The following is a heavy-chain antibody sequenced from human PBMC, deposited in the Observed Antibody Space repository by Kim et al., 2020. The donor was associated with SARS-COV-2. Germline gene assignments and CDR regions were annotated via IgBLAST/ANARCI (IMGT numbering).Heavy chain of an antibody. CDR3: AREGHRGSGYYSFFGK. V-gene: IGHV1-69*13. D-gene: IGHD3-22*01. CDR1: GGTFSSYA. Sequence: SVKVSCKASGGTFSSYAINWLRQAPGQGLDWMGGITPVLCTAKQAQRFQGRITLTADEYTHTASLALSSLRADRTAVYYFAREGHRGSGYYSFFGKWGQ. J-gene: IGHJ4*02. CDR2: ITPVLCTA.